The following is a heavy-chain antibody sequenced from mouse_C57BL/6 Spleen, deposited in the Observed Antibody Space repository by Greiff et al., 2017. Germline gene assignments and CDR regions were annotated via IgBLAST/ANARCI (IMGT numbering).Heavy chain of an antibody. D-gene: IGHD2-5*01. CDR3: AKLGYSNLYAMDY. J-gene: IGHJ4*01. V-gene: IGHV2-4*01. CDR1: GFSLTSYG. Sequence: QVHVKQSGPGLVQPSPSLSITCTVSGFSLTSYGVHWVRQPPGKGLEWLGVIWSGGSTDYNAAFISRLSISKDNSKSQVFFKMNSLLADDTAIYYCAKLGYSNLYAMDYWGQGTSVTVSS. CDR2: IWSGGST.